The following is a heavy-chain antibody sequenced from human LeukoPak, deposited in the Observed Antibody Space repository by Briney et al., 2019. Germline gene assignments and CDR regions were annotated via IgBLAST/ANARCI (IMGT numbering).Heavy chain of an antibody. J-gene: IGHJ6*02. D-gene: IGHD3-9*01. V-gene: IGHV3-30*04. CDR2: ISYDGSNK. Sequence: PGGSLRLSCAASGFTFSSYAMHWVRQAPGKGLEWVAVISYDGSNKYYADSVKGRFTISRDNPKNTLYLQMNSLRAEDTAVYYCARESTTPRLAESPYYYYYGMDVWGQGTTVTVSS. CDR3: ARESTTPRLAESPYYYYYGMDV. CDR1: GFTFSSYA.